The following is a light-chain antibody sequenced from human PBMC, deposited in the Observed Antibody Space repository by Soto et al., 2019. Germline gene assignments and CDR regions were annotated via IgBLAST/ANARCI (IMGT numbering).Light chain of an antibody. Sequence: QSALTQPRSVSGSPGQSVAISCTGTSSDNYVSWYQQHPGKAPKLIIYGVSARPSGVPDRFSGSKSGNTASLTVSRLQAEDEADYYCSSYAGSYTLGVFGGGTQLTVL. CDR3: SSYAGSYTLGV. CDR2: GVS. CDR1: SSDNY. V-gene: IGLV2-11*01. J-gene: IGLJ2*01.